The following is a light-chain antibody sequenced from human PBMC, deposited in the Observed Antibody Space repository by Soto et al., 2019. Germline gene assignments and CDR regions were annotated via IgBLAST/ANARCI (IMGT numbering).Light chain of an antibody. CDR3: QHRMNWPLT. CDR2: DAS. Sequence: EIVLTQSPATLSLSPGERATLSCTASQSVSSYLLWYQQKPGQAPRLLIYDASNRAAGIPARFSGSGSGTDFTLTISSLEPEDFAVYYCQHRMNWPLTFGQGTRLEIK. V-gene: IGKV3-11*01. CDR1: QSVSSY. J-gene: IGKJ5*01.